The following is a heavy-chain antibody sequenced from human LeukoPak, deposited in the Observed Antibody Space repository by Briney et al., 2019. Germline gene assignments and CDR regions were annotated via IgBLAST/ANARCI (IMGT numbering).Heavy chain of an antibody. Sequence: PGGSLRLACAAARFTFSRDSMNWVREAPGEGVEWVSYISSSISTVFYAASVKGRFTISIDNAKNSLYLQMNSLRDEDTAVYYCARESSSTASHSFDYWGQGTLVTVSS. CDR2: ISSSISTV. D-gene: IGHD4-17*01. V-gene: IGHV3-48*02. CDR1: RFTFSRDS. J-gene: IGHJ4*02. CDR3: ARESSSTASHSFDY.